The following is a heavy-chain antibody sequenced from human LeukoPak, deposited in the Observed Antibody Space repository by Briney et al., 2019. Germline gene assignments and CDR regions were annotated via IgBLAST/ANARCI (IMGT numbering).Heavy chain of an antibody. V-gene: IGHV3-21*01. CDR3: ARDYVDYYDSSGSIY. CDR1: GFTFSSYS. Sequence: GGSLRLSCAASGFTFSSYSMNWVRQAPGKGLEWVSSISSSSSDIYYADSVKGRFTISRDNAKNSLYLQMNSLRAEDTAVYYCARDYVDYYDSSGSIYWGQGTLVTVSS. J-gene: IGHJ4*02. D-gene: IGHD3-22*01. CDR2: ISSSSSDI.